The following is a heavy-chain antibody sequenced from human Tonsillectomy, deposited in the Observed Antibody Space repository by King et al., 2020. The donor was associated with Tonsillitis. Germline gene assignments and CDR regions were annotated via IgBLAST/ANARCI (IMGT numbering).Heavy chain of an antibody. J-gene: IGHJ3*02. CDR2: ISYDGSNK. Sequence: VQLVESGGGVVQPGRSLRLSCAASGFTFSSYAMHWVRQAPGKGLEWVAVISYDGSNKYYADSVKGRFTISRDNSKNTLYLQMNSLRAEDMAVYYCAREGYSSGWVDAFDIWGQGTMVTVSS. D-gene: IGHD6-19*01. CDR3: AREGYSSGWVDAFDI. V-gene: IGHV3-30*04. CDR1: GFTFSSYA.